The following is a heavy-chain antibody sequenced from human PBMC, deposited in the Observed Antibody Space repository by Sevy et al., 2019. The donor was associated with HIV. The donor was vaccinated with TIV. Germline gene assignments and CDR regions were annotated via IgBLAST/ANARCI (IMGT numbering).Heavy chain of an antibody. CDR1: GFTFSSYA. D-gene: IGHD3-22*01. CDR3: ARDTYYDSSGYYGY. V-gene: IGHV3-30-3*01. Sequence: GGSLRLSCAASGFTFSSYAMHWVRQAPGKGLEWVAVISYDGSNKYYEDSVKGRFTISRDNSKNTMYLQMKSLRAEDTAVYYCARDTYYDSSGYYGYWGQGTLVTVSS. J-gene: IGHJ4*02. CDR2: ISYDGSNK.